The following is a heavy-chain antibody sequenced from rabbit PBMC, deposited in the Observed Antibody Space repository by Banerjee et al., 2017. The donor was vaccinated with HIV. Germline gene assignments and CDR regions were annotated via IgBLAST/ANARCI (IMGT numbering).Heavy chain of an antibody. CDR3: ARDHDVYPGYDLDF. J-gene: IGHJ6*01. CDR2: INVISTSS. CDR1: GFSFSSSYW. D-gene: IGHD7-1*01. Sequence: QSLEESGGDLVKPGASLTLTCTASGFSFSSSYWICWVRQAPGKGLEWIACINVISTSSYYASWAKGRFTISKTSSTTVTLQMTGLTAADTATYFCARDHDVYPGYDLDFWGPGTLVTVS. V-gene: IGHV1S40*01.